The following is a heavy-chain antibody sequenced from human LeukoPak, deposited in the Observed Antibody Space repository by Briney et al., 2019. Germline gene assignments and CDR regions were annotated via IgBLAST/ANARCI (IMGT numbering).Heavy chain of an antibody. V-gene: IGHV4-4*02. J-gene: IGHJ5*02. D-gene: IGHD6-19*01. CDR1: GGSISSSNW. CDR3: ARGGASGWYGNWFDP. Sequence: PSETLSLTCAVSGGSISSSNWWSWVRQPPGKGLEWIGEIYHSGSTNYNPSLKSRVTISVDTSKNQFSLKLSSVTAADTAVYYCARGGASGWYGNWFDPWGQGTLVTVSS. CDR2: IYHSGST.